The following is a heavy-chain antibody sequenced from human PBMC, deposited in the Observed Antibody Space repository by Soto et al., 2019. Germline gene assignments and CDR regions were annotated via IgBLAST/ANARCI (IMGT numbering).Heavy chain of an antibody. Sequence: SETLSLTCTVPGYSIGSYNWWGWIRQPPGKGLEWIGYIYYTGSTYYNLSLRSRVTLSVDTAKDQFSMTLGSVTAADTAVYYCARNSGLKTGRLDYWGPGILVTVSS. J-gene: IGHJ4*02. V-gene: IGHV4-28*01. CDR2: IYYTGST. D-gene: IGHD3-10*01. CDR3: ARNSGLKTGRLDY. CDR1: GYSIGSYNW.